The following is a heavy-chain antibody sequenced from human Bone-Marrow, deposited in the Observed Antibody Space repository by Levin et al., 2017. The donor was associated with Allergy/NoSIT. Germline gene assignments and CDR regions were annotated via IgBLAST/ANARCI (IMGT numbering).Heavy chain of an antibody. J-gene: IGHJ4*02. D-gene: IGHD6-19*01. CDR1: GFSLSNSW. V-gene: IGHV3-15*01. CDR3: ATQFQW. Sequence: GGSLRLSCSASGFSLSNSWINWVRQVPGKGLEWVARISTKSDGAATDYAAPVKGRFIISRDDSTNTLYLQMYSLKVEDTATYFCATQFQWWGQGTLVAVSS. CDR2: ISTKSDGAAT.